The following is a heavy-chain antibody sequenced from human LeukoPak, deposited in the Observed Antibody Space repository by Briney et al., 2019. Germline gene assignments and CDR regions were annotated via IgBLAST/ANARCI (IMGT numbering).Heavy chain of an antibody. CDR2: INPRSGST. D-gene: IGHD5-24*01. CDR3: AREGDAYKNFDY. Sequence: ASVKVSCKASGYTFPSYFMHWVRQAPGQGLEWMGVINPRSGSTTYAQKFQGRVTMTRDTSTSTVYVELSSLRSEDTVVYYCAREGDAYKNFDYWGQGTLVTVSS. CDR1: GYTFPSYF. J-gene: IGHJ4*02. V-gene: IGHV1-46*01.